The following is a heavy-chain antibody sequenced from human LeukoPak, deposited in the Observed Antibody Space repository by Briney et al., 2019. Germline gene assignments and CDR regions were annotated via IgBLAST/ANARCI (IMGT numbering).Heavy chain of an antibody. CDR3: ATVEREYFDTSGYFDY. J-gene: IGHJ4*02. D-gene: IGHD3-22*01. V-gene: IGHV1-24*01. Sequence: ASVKVSCKVSGYSLKEFSLNWVRQTAGKGLEWMGGFDPEDGVTIYAQKFQGRVTMTEDTSTDTGYMELSGLRSEDTAVYYCATVEREYFDTSGYFDYWGQGTLVTVSS. CDR1: GYSLKEFS. CDR2: FDPEDGVT.